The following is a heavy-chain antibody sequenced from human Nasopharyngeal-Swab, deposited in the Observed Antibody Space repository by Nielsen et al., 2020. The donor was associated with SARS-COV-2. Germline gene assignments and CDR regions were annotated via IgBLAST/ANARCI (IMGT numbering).Heavy chain of an antibody. J-gene: IGHJ4*02. V-gene: IGHV1-2*04. CDR3: ARAPGITGIDY. Sequence: WVRQAPGQGLEWMGWINPNRGGTNYAQKFQGWVTMTRDTSISTAYMELSRLRSDDTAVYYFARAPGITGIDYWGQGTLVTVSS. D-gene: IGHD1-20*01. CDR2: INPNRGGT.